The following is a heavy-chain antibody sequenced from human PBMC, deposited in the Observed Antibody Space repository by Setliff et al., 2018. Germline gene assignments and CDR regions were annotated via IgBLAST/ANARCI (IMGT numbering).Heavy chain of an antibody. CDR2: INPDGSEK. CDR3: FGAGTCSY. D-gene: IGHD3-10*01. J-gene: IGHJ4*02. CDR1: GFTYKNDW. Sequence: GGSLRLSCGASGFTYKNDWVSWVRQAPGNGLEWLASINPDGSEKYYVDSVKGRFTISRDSARNSLSLQMNSLRTEDTAVYYCFGAGTCSYWGQGTLVTVSS. V-gene: IGHV3-7*01.